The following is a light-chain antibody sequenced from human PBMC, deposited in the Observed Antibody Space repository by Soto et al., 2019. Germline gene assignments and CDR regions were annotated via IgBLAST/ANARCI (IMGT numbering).Light chain of an antibody. CDR2: AAS. Sequence: EIVLTQSPGTLSLSPGERATLSCRASHSVTSNYLAWYQQKPGQAPRLLIYAASGRASGIPDRFSGSGYGPDFILTISRLEPEDFAVYYCQQYCSSPQTFGQGTRVDIK. J-gene: IGKJ1*01. CDR1: HSVTSNY. V-gene: IGKV3-20*01. CDR3: QQYCSSPQT.